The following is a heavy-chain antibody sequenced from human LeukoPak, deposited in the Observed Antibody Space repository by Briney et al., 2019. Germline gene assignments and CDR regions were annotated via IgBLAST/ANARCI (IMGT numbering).Heavy chain of an antibody. CDR2: INSEGSST. D-gene: IGHD2-8*02. Sequence: GGSLRLSCAASGFTFSSYWMHWVRQVPGKGLVWVSRINSEGSSTRYADSVKGRFTISRDKAKNTLYLQMNSLRAEDTAVYYCAGGPGYCTGGTCFDYWGQGTLVTVSS. V-gene: IGHV3-74*01. CDR3: AGGPGYCTGGTCFDY. J-gene: IGHJ4*02. CDR1: GFTFSSYW.